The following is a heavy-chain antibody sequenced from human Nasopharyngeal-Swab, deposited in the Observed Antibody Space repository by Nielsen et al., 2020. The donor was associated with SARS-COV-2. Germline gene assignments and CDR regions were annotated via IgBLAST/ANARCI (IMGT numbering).Heavy chain of an antibody. D-gene: IGHD1-1*01. J-gene: IGHJ6*02. Sequence: SQTLSLTCAISGDRVSSPSTGWNWIRPSPSRGLEWLGRTYYGSKRYTDYAVSVKSRITINADTSKNQFSLQLNSVNPEDTAVYYCARGYLKSGMDVWGQGTTVTVSS. CDR2: TYYGSKRYT. CDR3: ARGYLKSGMDV. CDR1: GDRVSSPSTG. V-gene: IGHV6-1*01.